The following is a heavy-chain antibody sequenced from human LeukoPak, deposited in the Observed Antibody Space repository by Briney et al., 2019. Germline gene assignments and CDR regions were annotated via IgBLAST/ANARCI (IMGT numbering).Heavy chain of an antibody. CDR2: VYPCNSET. V-gene: IGHV5-51*01. D-gene: IGHD5-12*01. Sequence: GESLKISCKGSGYRFTEYWIAWVRQMPGKGLEWMGIVYPCNSETRYSPSFQGQVTISADKSISTAYLQWSSLEASDTAMYFCARHRYSGSDTQGFDSWGQGTLVTVSS. CDR3: ARHRYSGSDTQGFDS. J-gene: IGHJ4*02. CDR1: GYRFTEYW.